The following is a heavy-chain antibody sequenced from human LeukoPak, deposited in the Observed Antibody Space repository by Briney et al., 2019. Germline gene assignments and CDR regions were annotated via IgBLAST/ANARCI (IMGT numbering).Heavy chain of an antibody. J-gene: IGHJ3*02. Sequence: SETLSLTCTISGASISGFYWGWIRQPPGKGLEWIGYIYYSGSTYYNPSLKSRVTISVDTSKNQFSLKLSSVTAADTAVYYCARVFKRAPKGYDAFDIWGQGTMVTVSS. D-gene: IGHD1-14*01. V-gene: IGHV4-30-4*08. CDR1: GASISGFY. CDR2: IYYSGST. CDR3: ARVFKRAPKGYDAFDI.